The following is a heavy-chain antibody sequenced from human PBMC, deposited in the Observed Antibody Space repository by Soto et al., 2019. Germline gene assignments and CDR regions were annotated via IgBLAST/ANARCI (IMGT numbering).Heavy chain of an antibody. V-gene: IGHV3-23*01. Sequence: VQLLESGGGLVQPGGSLRLSCAASGFTFSSYVMSWVRQAPGKGLEWVSAISGSGGSTYYADSVKGRFTISRDNSKNTLYLQMNSLRAEDTAVYYCAKDRENDFWSGYSPPSFAYWGQGTLVTVSS. CDR3: AKDRENDFWSGYSPPSFAY. CDR1: GFTFSSYV. J-gene: IGHJ4*02. CDR2: ISGSGGST. D-gene: IGHD3-3*01.